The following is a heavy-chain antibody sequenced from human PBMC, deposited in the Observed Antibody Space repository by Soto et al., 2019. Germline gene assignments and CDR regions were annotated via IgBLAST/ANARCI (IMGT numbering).Heavy chain of an antibody. CDR1: GFTFSSYA. CDR2: ISGSGGST. CDR3: AKALTYYYDSSGYLFDY. V-gene: IGHV3-23*01. J-gene: IGHJ4*02. D-gene: IGHD3-22*01. Sequence: LRLSCAASGFTFSSYAMSWVRQAPGKGLEWVSAISGSGGSTYYADSVKGRFTISRDNSKNTLYLQMNSLRAEDTAVYYCAKALTYYYDSSGYLFDYWGQGTLVTVSS.